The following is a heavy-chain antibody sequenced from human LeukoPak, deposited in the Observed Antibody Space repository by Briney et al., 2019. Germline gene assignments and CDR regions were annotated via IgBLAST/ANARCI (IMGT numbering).Heavy chain of an antibody. CDR3: ARRVVGATGGGIDY. Sequence: SETLSLTCTVSGGSISSSSYYWGWIRQPPGKGLEWTGSIYYSGSTYYNPSLKSRVTISVDTSKNQFSLKLSSVTAADTAVYYCARRVVGATGGGIDYWGQGTLVTVSS. CDR1: GGSISSSSYY. J-gene: IGHJ4*02. D-gene: IGHD1-26*01. CDR2: IYYSGST. V-gene: IGHV4-39*01.